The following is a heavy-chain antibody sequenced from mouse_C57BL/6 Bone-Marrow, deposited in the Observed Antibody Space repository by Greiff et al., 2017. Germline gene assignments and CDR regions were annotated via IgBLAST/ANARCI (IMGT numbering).Heavy chain of an antibody. Sequence: QVQLQQPGAELVKPGASVKLSCKASGYTFTSYWMQWVKQRPGQGLEWIGEIDPSDSYTNYKQKFKGKATLTVDTSSSTAYMQRSSLTSEDSAVYYCARSFITTVVATDAMDYWGQGTSVTVSS. J-gene: IGHJ4*01. D-gene: IGHD1-1*01. CDR1: GYTFTSYW. CDR2: IDPSDSYT. CDR3: ARSFITTVVATDAMDY. V-gene: IGHV1-50*01.